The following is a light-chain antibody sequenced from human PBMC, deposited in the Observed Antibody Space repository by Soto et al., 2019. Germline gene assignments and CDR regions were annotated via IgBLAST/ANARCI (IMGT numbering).Light chain of an antibody. J-gene: IGLJ1*01. V-gene: IGLV3-21*04. CDR1: NIGNKR. CDR2: YDS. CDR3: QVWDIMTDNYV. Sequence: SYELTQPPSVSVAPEKTATITCGGNNIGNKRVHWYRQKPGQAPVLLISYDSDRPSGIPERFSGSNSENTATLTISRVEGGDEADYYCQVWDIMTDNYVFGSGTKLTVL.